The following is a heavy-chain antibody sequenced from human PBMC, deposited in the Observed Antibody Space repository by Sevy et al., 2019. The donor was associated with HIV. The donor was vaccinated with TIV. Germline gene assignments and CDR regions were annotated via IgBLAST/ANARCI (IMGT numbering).Heavy chain of an antibody. D-gene: IGHD3-22*01. V-gene: IGHV3-23*01. CDR3: ARKYDSSGYFDY. CDR1: GFTFSSYA. CDR2: ISGGGGRVDKT. Sequence: GGSLRLSCAASGFTFSSYAMNWVRQAPGKGLEWVSGISGGGGRVDKTNYADSVKGRFTISRDDSKNSLYLQLNSLRAEDTAIYYCARKYDSSGYFDYWGQGTLVTVSS. J-gene: IGHJ4*02.